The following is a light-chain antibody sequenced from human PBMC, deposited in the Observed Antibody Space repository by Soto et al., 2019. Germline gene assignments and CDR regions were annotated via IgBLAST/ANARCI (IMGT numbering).Light chain of an antibody. J-gene: IGKJ4*01. CDR3: QQYNSYPLT. CDR2: KAS. CDR1: QSISSW. V-gene: IGKV1-5*03. Sequence: DIQMTQSPSSLSAVVGDRVTITCRASQSISSWLAWYQQKPGKAPKLLIYKASSLESGVPSRFSGSGSGTEFTLTISSLQPDDFATYYCQQYNSYPLTFGGGTKVDIK.